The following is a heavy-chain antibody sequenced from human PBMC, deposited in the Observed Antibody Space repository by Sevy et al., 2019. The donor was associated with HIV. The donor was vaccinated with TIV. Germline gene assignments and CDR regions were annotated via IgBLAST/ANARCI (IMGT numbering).Heavy chain of an antibody. CDR1: GFSVSSNY. CDR3: AREDIVLGDDNYYGMDV. CDR2: IHSGGRI. D-gene: IGHD2-15*01. V-gene: IGHV3-53*01. Sequence: GGSLRLSCAASGFSVSSNYMSWVRQAPGKGPEWVSVIHSGGRISYADSVQGRFTISRDNSKNTLYLQMNSLRAEDTAVYYCAREDIVLGDDNYYGMDVWGQGTTVTVSS. J-gene: IGHJ6*02.